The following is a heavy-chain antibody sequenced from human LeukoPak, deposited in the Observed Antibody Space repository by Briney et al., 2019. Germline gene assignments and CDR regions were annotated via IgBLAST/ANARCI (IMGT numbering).Heavy chain of an antibody. J-gene: IGHJ4*02. V-gene: IGHV1-8*01. CDR2: MNPNSGNT. Sequence: GASVKVSCKASGYTFTSYDINWVRQATGQGLEWMGWMNPNSGNTGYAQKFQGRVTMTRNTSISTAYMELSSLRSEDTAVYYCARGSRAAAGNGGYYFDYWGQGTLVTVSS. CDR3: ARGSRAAAGNGGYYFDY. CDR1: GYTFTSYD. D-gene: IGHD6-13*01.